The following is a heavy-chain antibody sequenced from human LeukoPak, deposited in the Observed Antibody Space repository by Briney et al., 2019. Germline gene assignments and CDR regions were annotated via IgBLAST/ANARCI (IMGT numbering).Heavy chain of an antibody. Sequence: GGSLRLSCAASGFTFSSYDMSWVRQAPGMRPQWVSAISSSGDSTYYADSVKGRFTISRDNSKNTLHLQMNSLRAEDAAVYYFAKERWSRDGSGGSCPHFDYWGQGPGVIVSA. CDR3: AKERWSRDGSGGSCPHFDY. CDR1: GFTFSSYD. D-gene: IGHD2-15*01. V-gene: IGHV3-23*01. CDR2: ISSSGDST. J-gene: IGHJ4*02.